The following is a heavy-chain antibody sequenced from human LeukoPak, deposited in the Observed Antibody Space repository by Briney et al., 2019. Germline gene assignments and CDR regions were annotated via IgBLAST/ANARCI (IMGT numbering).Heavy chain of an antibody. V-gene: IGHV1-18*01. CDR1: GYTFTSYG. J-gene: IGHJ4*02. CDR2: ISAYNGNT. CDR3: ATSSSGWYYPVDY. Sequence: ASVKVSCKASGYTFTSYGISWVRQAPGQGLEWMGWISAYNGNTNYAQKFQGRVTMTEDTSTDTAYMELSSLRSEDTAVYYCATSSSGWYYPVDYWGQGTLVTVSS. D-gene: IGHD6-19*01.